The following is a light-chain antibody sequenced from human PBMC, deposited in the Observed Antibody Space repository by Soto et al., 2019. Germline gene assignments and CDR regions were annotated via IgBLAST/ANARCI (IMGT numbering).Light chain of an antibody. J-gene: IGKJ3*01. Sequence: DIQMTQSPSSVSASVGDRVTITCRASQAIGVWLAWYQQKPGKAPDLLIYAASHLHSGVPSRFSGSGSGTDSTLTISSLQPEDFATYFCQQANSLPFTFGPGTKVDIK. CDR2: AAS. CDR3: QQANSLPFT. V-gene: IGKV1-12*01. CDR1: QAIGVW.